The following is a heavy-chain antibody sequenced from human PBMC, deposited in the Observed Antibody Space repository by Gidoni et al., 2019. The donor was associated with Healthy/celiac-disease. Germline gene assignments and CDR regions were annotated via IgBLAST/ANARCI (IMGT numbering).Heavy chain of an antibody. V-gene: IGHV3-21*01. D-gene: IGHD3-16*02. CDR3: ARDQIIIGELSLRDLDDAFDI. CDR2: ISSSSSYI. Sequence: EVQLVESGGGLVKHGGSLRLSCAASGFTFRSYSMHWVRQAPGTGLEWVSSISSSSSYIYYADSVKGRFTISRDNAKNSLYLQMNSLRAEDTAVYYCARDQIIIGELSLRDLDDAFDIWGQGTMVTVSS. CDR1: GFTFRSYS. J-gene: IGHJ3*02.